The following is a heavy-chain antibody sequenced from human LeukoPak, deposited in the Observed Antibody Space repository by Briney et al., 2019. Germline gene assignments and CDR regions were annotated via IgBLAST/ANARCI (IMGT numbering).Heavy chain of an antibody. CDR1: GGSISSYY. J-gene: IGHJ1*01. D-gene: IGHD2-15*01. CDR3: ARDSPLYCSGGSCYQYFQH. V-gene: IGHV4-59*01. Sequence: SETLSLTCTVSGGSISSYYWSWIRQPPGKGLEWIGYIYNSGSTNYNPSLKSRVTISVDTSKHQFSLKLNSVTAADTAVYYCARDSPLYCSGGSCYQYFQHWGQGTLVTVSS. CDR2: IYNSGST.